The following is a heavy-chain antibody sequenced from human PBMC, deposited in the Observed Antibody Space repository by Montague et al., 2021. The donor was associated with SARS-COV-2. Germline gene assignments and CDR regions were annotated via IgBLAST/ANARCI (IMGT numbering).Heavy chain of an antibody. D-gene: IGHD2-8*01. J-gene: IGHJ6*02. CDR3: GRYGVTHAIDV. V-gene: IGHV3-7*03. CDR1: GFGFSGYW. Sequence: SLRLSCAASGFGFSGYWLGWVRQAPGKGLEWVANTKQDESEKYYADSVMGRFTIYRDNAKKSLYLQMNSLRGEDAAGYFCGRYGVTHAIDVWGQGTTVAVSS. CDR2: TKQDESEK.